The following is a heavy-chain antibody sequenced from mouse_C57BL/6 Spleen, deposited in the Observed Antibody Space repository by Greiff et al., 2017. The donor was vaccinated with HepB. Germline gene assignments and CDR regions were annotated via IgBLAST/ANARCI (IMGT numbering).Heavy chain of an antibody. CDR1: GFTFSSYA. V-gene: IGHV5-4*01. CDR2: ISDGGSYT. Sequence: EVMLVESGGGLVKPGGSLKLSCAASGFTFSSYAMSWVRQTPEKRLEWVATISDGGSYTYYPDNVKGRFTISRDNAKNNLYLQMSHLKSEDTAMYYCARDRDYCGSGVPLDYWGQGTTLTVSS. D-gene: IGHD1-1*01. J-gene: IGHJ2*01. CDR3: ARDRDYCGSGVPLDY.